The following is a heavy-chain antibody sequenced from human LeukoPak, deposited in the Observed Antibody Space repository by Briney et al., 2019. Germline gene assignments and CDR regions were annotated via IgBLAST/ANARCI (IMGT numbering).Heavy chain of an antibody. CDR2: VNGDGSST. Sequence: GGSLRLSCAASGFTFSNYWMHWVRQAPGKGLVWVARVNGDGSSTNYADSVKGRFTISRDNAKNTLYLQMNSLRAEDTAVYYCARDLELVYYDSSGYDYWGQGTLVIVSS. CDR3: ARDLELVYYDSSGYDY. V-gene: IGHV3-74*01. D-gene: IGHD3-22*01. CDR1: GFTFSNYW. J-gene: IGHJ4*02.